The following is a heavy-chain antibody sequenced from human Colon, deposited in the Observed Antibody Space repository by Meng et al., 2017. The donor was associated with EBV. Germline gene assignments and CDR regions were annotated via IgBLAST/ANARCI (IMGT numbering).Heavy chain of an antibody. CDR2: IYYTGST. J-gene: IGHJ4*02. V-gene: IGHV4-30-4*01. Sequence: QWRLQVSGPGLVKPSPTLSLICTFSGGSINSGDYYLSWIRQPPGKGLEWIGYIYYTGSTYYNPSLKSRVTITMDTSKNQFSLRLSSVTAADTAVYYCARNYYFDYWGQGTLVTVSS. CDR1: GGSINSGDYY. CDR3: ARNYYFDY.